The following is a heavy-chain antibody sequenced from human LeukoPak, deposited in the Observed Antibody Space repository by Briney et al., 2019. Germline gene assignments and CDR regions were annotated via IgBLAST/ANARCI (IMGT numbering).Heavy chain of an antibody. Sequence: SETLSLTCAVSGGSISSSNWWSWVRQPPGKGLEWIGEIYHSGSTNYNPSLKSRVTISVDKSKNQFSLKLSSVTAADTAVYYRARRFVSRYSSGWYPVWGQGTLVTVSS. V-gene: IGHV4-4*02. CDR2: IYHSGST. CDR3: ARRFVSRYSSGWYPV. CDR1: GGSISSSNW. J-gene: IGHJ4*02. D-gene: IGHD6-19*01.